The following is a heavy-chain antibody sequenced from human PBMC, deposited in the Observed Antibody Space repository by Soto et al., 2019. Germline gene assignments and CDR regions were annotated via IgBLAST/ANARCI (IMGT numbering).Heavy chain of an antibody. V-gene: IGHV4-34*01. D-gene: IGHD3-3*01. CDR2: INHSGST. CDR3: ARGAYYDFWSGYRYFDY. CDR1: GGSFSGYY. J-gene: IGHJ4*02. Sequence: XGTLSLTCAVYGGSFSGYYWSWIRQPPGKGLEWIGEINHSGSTNYNPSLKSRVTISVDTSKNQFSLKLSSVTAADTAVYYCARGAYYDFWSGYRYFDYWGQGTLVTVSS.